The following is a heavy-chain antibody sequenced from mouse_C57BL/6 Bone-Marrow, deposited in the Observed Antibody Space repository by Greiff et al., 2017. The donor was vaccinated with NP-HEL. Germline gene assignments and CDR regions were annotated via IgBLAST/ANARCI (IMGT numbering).Heavy chain of an antibody. CDR2: LDPSDSYT. V-gene: IGHV1-69*01. Sequence: QVQLQQPGAELVMPGASVKLSCKASGYTFTSYWMHWVKQRPGQGLEWIGELDPSDSYTNYNQTFKGKSTLTVDKSSSTAYMQLSSLTSEDSAVYYCAQLGPDYWGQGTTLTVSS. D-gene: IGHD4-1*02. CDR1: GYTFTSYW. CDR3: AQLGPDY. J-gene: IGHJ2*01.